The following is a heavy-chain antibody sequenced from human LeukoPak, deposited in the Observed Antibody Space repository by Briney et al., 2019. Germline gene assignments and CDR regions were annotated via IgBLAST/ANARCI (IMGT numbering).Heavy chain of an antibody. CDR1: GFTFSSYG. D-gene: IGHD1-26*01. CDR2: ISYDGSNK. Sequence: GGSLRLSCAASGFTFSSYGMHWVRQAPGKGLEWVAVISYDGSNKYYADSVKGRFTISRDNSKNTLYLQMNSLRAEDTAVYYCAKDQLGGSYSYFDYWGQGTLVTVSS. V-gene: IGHV3-30*18. CDR3: AKDQLGGSYSYFDY. J-gene: IGHJ4*02.